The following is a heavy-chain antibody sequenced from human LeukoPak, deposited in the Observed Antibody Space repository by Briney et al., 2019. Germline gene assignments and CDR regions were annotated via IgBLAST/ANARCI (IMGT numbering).Heavy chain of an antibody. CDR3: ARVRVTISIDP. V-gene: IGHV4-59*01. D-gene: IGHD3-3*01. J-gene: IGHJ5*02. CDR1: GGSISSYY. CDR2: IYYSGST. Sequence: SETLSLTCTVSGGSISSYYWSWIRQPPGKGLEWIGYIYYSGSTNYNPSLKSRVTISVDTSKNQFSLKLSSVTAADTAVYYCARVRVTISIDPWGQGTLVTVSS.